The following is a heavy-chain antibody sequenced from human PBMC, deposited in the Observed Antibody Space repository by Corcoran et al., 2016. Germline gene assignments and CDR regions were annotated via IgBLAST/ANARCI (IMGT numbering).Heavy chain of an antibody. D-gene: IGHD2-15*01. CDR3: ARGYSGGSQKSFDY. Sequence: QVQLQQWGAGLLKPSETLSLTCAVYGGSFCGYYWSWIRQPPGKGLEWIGEINHSGSTNYNPSLKSRVTISVDTSKNQFSLKLSSVTAADTAVYYCARGYSGGSQKSFDYWGQGTLVTVSS. CDR2: INHSGST. J-gene: IGHJ4*02. CDR1: GGSFCGYY. V-gene: IGHV4-34*01.